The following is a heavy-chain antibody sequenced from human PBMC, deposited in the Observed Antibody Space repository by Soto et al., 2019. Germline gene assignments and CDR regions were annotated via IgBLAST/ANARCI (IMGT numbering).Heavy chain of an antibody. CDR2: INPSGGHT. J-gene: IGHJ6*02. V-gene: IGHV1-46*01. D-gene: IGHD3-10*01. Sequence: ASVKVSCKASGYTFTSYYLQWVRQAPGQGLEWMGIINPSGGHTSYAQKFHGRVTMTSDTSTSTVYMELSSLRSEDTAVYYCASSRITMVPYGMDVWGQGTTVTVSS. CDR3: ASSRITMVPYGMDV. CDR1: GYTFTSYY.